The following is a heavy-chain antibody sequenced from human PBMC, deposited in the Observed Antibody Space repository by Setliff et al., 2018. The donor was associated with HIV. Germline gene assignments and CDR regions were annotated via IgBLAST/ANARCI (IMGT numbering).Heavy chain of an antibody. CDR3: ATLDPSGGNFLAY. CDR1: GGTDFY. CDR2: IHASGKT. D-gene: IGHD2-21*02. J-gene: IGHJ4*02. V-gene: IGHV4-4*09. Sequence: LSLTCTVSGGTDFYWNWIRQPPGKGLEWIGYIHASGKTNYNPSLKSRVTLALDTSEMHFSLHLTSVTAADTAVYYCATLDPSGGNFLAYWGQGTLVTVSS.